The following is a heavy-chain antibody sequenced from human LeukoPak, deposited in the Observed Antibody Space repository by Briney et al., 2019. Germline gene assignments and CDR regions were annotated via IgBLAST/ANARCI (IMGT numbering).Heavy chain of an antibody. CDR1: GYTFTSYG. J-gene: IGHJ4*02. Sequence: ASVKVSCKTSGYTFTSYGISWLRQAPGQGLEWLGWVSGYNGNTNYAQKFQGRVTMTTDTPTSTAYMDLRSLRSDGAAVYYCAVHDFYSGGYYFDNWGQGTLVTVSS. D-gene: IGHD3-3*01. CDR3: AVHDFYSGGYYFDN. V-gene: IGHV1-18*01. CDR2: VSGYNGNT.